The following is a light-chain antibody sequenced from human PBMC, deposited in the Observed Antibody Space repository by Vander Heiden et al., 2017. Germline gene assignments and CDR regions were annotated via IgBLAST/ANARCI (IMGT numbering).Light chain of an antibody. J-gene: IGLJ3*02. CDR2: GKN. CDR3: NARDSSGNHWV. V-gene: IGLV3-19*01. CDR1: SLRSYY. Sequence: SSELTQDPAVSVALGQTVSITCQGDSLRSYYASWYQQKPGQAPVLVVYGKNNRPSGIPDRFAGSSSGNTACLTIAGAQAEDEADYYCNARDSSGNHWVFGGGT.